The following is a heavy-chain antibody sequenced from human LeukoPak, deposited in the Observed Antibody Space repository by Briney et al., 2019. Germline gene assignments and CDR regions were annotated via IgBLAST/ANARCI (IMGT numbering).Heavy chain of an antibody. CDR2: IYHSGST. CDR3: ARAHATTLFFDI. V-gene: IGHV4-30-2*01. D-gene: IGHD2-15*01. CDR1: GGSISSGGYS. J-gene: IGHJ3*02. Sequence: SETLSLTCAVSGGSISSGGYSWSWIRQPPGKGLEWIGYIYHSGSTYYNPSLKSRVTISVDRSKNQFSLKLSSVTAADTAVYYCARAHATTLFFDIWGQGTMVTVSS.